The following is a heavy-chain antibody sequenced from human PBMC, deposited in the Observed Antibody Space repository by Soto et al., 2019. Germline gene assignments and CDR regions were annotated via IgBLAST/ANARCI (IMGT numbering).Heavy chain of an antibody. J-gene: IGHJ6*02. CDR1: GGTFSSYA. D-gene: IGHD6-19*01. Sequence: GASVKVSCKASGGTFSSYAISWVRQAPGQGLEWMGGIIPIFGTANYAQKFQGRVTITADESTSTAYMELSSLRSEDTAVYYCARGRGGYSSGWYTGYGMDVWGQGTTVTVSS. CDR2: IIPIFGTA. V-gene: IGHV1-69*13. CDR3: ARGRGGYSSGWYTGYGMDV.